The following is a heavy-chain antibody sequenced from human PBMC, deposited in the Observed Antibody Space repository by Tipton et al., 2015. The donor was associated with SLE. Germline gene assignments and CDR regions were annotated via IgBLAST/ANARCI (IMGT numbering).Heavy chain of an antibody. CDR2: IYPGDSDT. CDR1: GYSFTSYW. V-gene: IGHV5-51*01. Sequence: QSGPEVKKPGDSLKISCKGSGYSFTSYWIGWVRQMPGKGLEWMGIIYPGDSDTRYSPSFQGQVTISADKSISTAYLQWSSLKASDTAMYYCARLSGSYYWGWIFDYWGQGTLVTVSS. D-gene: IGHD1-26*01. CDR3: ARLSGSYYWGWIFDY. J-gene: IGHJ4*02.